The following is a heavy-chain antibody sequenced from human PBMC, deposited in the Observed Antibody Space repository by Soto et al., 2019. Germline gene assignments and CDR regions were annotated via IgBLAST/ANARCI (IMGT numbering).Heavy chain of an antibody. Sequence: KSSETLSLTCTVSGGSISRSTYHWGWIRQPPGKGLEWIGSIYYSGSTYYRPSLKSRVTISVDTSKNQFSLKLSSVTAADTAVYYCARQVPAAIRLGWFDPWGRGTLVTVSP. CDR2: IYYSGST. CDR1: GGSISRSTYH. V-gene: IGHV4-39*01. CDR3: ARQVPAAIRLGWFDP. J-gene: IGHJ5*02. D-gene: IGHD2-2*02.